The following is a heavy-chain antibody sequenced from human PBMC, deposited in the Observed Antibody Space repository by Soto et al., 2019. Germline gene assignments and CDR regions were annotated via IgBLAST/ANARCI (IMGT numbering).Heavy chain of an antibody. CDR1: GFTLSSYS. Sequence: EVQLVESGGGLVQPGGSLRLSCAASGFTLSSYSMHWVRQAPGKGLEWVSYISGSGGTIYYADSVKGRFTISRDNAKKPLSVQMNSLRDADTAVYLCARETGLRSSGWSYYFDFWGQGTRVTVSS. V-gene: IGHV3-48*02. CDR3: ARETGLRSSGWSYYFDF. D-gene: IGHD6-19*01. CDR2: ISGSGGTI. J-gene: IGHJ4*02.